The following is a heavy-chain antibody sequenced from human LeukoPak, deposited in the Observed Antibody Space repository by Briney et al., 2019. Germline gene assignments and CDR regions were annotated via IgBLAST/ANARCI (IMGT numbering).Heavy chain of an antibody. CDR1: GFTFSSYW. CDR2: INSDGSST. Sequence: GGSLRLSCAASGFTFSSYWMHWVRQAPGKGLVWVSRINSDGSSTMYADSVKGRFTISRDNAKNTLYLQMNSLRAEDTAVYYCARDYYDSSGYYWFDPWGQGTLVTVSS. J-gene: IGHJ5*02. V-gene: IGHV3-74*03. D-gene: IGHD3-22*01. CDR3: ARDYYDSSGYYWFDP.